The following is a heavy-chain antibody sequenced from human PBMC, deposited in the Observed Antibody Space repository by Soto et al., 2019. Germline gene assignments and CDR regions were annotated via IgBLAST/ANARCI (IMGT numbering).Heavy chain of an antibody. V-gene: IGHV5-51*01. Sequence: GESLKISCPASGYNFRHYYIAWVRQKPGRGLEWVGLIYPGDSDVRYSTSVQGQVTISVDRSTDTAYLQWNSLRASDSGTYYCAKQRKGTTAVAQMSFDAWDQGTLVTVSS. CDR1: GYNFRHYY. CDR3: AKQRKGTTAVAQMSFDA. D-gene: IGHD6-19*01. J-gene: IGHJ4*01. CDR2: IYPGDSDV.